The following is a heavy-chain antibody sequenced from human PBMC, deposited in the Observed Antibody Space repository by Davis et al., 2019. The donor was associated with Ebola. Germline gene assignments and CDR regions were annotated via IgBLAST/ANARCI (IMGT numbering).Heavy chain of an antibody. CDR3: ARGTSGAEH. CDR1: GDSISDYY. CDR2: VYYSGST. J-gene: IGHJ4*02. D-gene: IGHD7-27*01. V-gene: IGHV4-59*01. Sequence: MPSETLSLTCTVSGDSISDYYWNWIRQPPGKGLEWIGYVYYSGSTNYNPSLKSRVTISVDTSKNQFSLKLRSVTAADTAVYYCARGTSGAEHWGQGTLATVSS.